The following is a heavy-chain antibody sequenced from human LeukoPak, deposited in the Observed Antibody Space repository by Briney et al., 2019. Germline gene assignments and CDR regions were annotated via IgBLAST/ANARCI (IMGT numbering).Heavy chain of an antibody. CDR3: ASPESSYYYDSSGSYFDY. D-gene: IGHD3-22*01. CDR1: GYTFTTYY. CDR2: INPSDGST. Sequence: ASVKVSCKASGYTFTTYYMHWVRQAPGQGLEWMGTINPSDGSTSYAQKFQGRVTMTRDMSTSTVYMELSSLRSEDTAVYYCASPESSYYYDSSGSYFDYWGQGTLVTVSS. J-gene: IGHJ4*02. V-gene: IGHV1-46*01.